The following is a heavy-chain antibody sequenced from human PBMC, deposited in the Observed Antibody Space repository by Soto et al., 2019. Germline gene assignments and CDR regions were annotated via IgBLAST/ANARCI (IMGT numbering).Heavy chain of an antibody. Sequence: QLQLQESGSGLVKPSQTLSLTCAVSGGSISSGGYSWSWIRQPPGKGLEWIGYIYHSGSTYYNPSLKSRVIISVDRSKNQFSLKLSSVTAADTAVYYCARAGSSWANWFDPWGQGTLVTVSS. CDR3: ARAGSSWANWFDP. J-gene: IGHJ5*02. CDR1: GGSISSGGYS. V-gene: IGHV4-30-2*01. CDR2: IYHSGST. D-gene: IGHD6-13*01.